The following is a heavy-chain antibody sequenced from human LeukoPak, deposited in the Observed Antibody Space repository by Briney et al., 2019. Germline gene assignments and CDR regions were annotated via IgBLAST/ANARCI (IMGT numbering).Heavy chain of an antibody. Sequence: SVKVSCKASGDTFSSYAISWVRQAPGQGLEWMGGIIPIFGSPNYAQRFQGRVTITADKSTSTAYMELSSLTYEDTAVYYCARDVPVEMTVSGYFDFWGQGTLVTVSS. CDR2: IIPIFGSP. D-gene: IGHD5-24*01. V-gene: IGHV1-69*06. J-gene: IGHJ4*02. CDR3: ARDVPVEMTVSGYFDF. CDR1: GDTFSSYA.